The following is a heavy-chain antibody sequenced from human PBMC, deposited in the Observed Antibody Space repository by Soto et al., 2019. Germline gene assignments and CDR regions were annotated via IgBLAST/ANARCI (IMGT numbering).Heavy chain of an antibody. D-gene: IGHD2-2*01. Sequence: DVQLLESGGGLLVQPGGSLGPSCAASGFTFSSYAMSWLRRAPGKGLEWGSGISGSGSSTYYVDSVKGRFTSSRDNSKKTLSLQMNSLRADDTAVYYCAKGDRNQPAVFDYWGQGTLVTVSS. CDR3: AKGDRNQPAVFDY. CDR2: ISGSGSST. V-gene: IGHV3-23*01. CDR1: GFTFSSYA. J-gene: IGHJ4*02.